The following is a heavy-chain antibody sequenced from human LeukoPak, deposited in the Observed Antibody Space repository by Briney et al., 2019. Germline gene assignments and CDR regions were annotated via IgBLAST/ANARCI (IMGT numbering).Heavy chain of an antibody. V-gene: IGHV3-23*01. CDR2: IGGSGGST. D-gene: IGHD5-12*01. J-gene: IGHJ4*02. Sequence: GGSLRLSCAASGFTFSSYAMSWVRQAPGKGLEWVSAIGGSGGSTYYADSVKGRFTISRDNSKNMLYLQMNSLRAEDTAVYYCAKEHSGYGYFDYWGQGTLVTVSS. CDR3: AKEHSGYGYFDY. CDR1: GFTFSSYA.